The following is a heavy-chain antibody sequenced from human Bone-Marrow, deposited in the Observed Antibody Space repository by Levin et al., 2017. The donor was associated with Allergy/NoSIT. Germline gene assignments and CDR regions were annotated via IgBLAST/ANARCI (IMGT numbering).Heavy chain of an antibody. D-gene: IGHD4-17*01. CDR2: IYHGGST. V-gene: IGHV4-4*02. Sequence: PSETLSLTCGVSGGSISSRKWWSWVRQPPGKGLEWLGEIYHGGSTNYNPSLKSRVAMSIDKSTNQFSLNLTSVTAADTAVYYCVREGPAYGEKPEEWGQGTLVTVSS. CDR3: VREGPAYGEKPEE. CDR1: GGSISSRKW. J-gene: IGHJ4*02.